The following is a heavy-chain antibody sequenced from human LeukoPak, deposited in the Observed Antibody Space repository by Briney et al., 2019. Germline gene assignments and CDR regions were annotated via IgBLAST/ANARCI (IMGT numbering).Heavy chain of an antibody. V-gene: IGHV4-4*07. Sequence: SETLSLTCTVSGGSINNYYWSWIRQPAGKGLEWIGRIYTRGSTIYNPSLKSRVTMSVDTSKNQFSLKLSSVTAADTAVYYCARGRYCSADICSGGDAFDIWGQGTMVSVSS. D-gene: IGHD2-15*01. CDR1: GGSINNYY. J-gene: IGHJ3*02. CDR2: IYTRGST. CDR3: ARGRYCSADICSGGDAFDI.